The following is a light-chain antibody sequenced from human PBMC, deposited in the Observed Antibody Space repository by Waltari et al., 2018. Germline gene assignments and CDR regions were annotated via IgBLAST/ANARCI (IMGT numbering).Light chain of an antibody. J-gene: IGLJ1*01. CDR2: EVS. Sequence: QSALTQTASVSASPVQSITISCPGTDRAVGASDSVSWYQQHPGKAPHLIIYEVSNRPSGISNRFSASKSGNTASLTISGLQAEDEADYYCSSYTTSSAPGVFGTGTRVTVL. CDR1: DRAVGASDS. V-gene: IGLV2-14*01. CDR3: SSYTTSSAPGV.